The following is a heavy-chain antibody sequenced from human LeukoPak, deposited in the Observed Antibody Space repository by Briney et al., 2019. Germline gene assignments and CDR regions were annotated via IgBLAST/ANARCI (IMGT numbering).Heavy chain of an antibody. V-gene: IGHV3-30*18. CDR2: ISHDGSNK. J-gene: IGHJ4*02. CDR1: GFTFSSYG. D-gene: IGHD3-10*01. Sequence: GGSLRLSRAASGFTFSSYGMHWVRQVPGKGLEWVAVISHDGSNKYYVDSVKGRFTISRDNSKNTVYLQMNSLRPEDTAVYYCAKEIYYGSGSYPDYWGQGTLVTVFS. CDR3: AKEIYYGSGSYPDY.